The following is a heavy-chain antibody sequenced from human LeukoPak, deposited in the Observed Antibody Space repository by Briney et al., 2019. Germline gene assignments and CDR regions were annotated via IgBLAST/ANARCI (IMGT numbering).Heavy chain of an antibody. Sequence: GGSLRLSCAASGFTVSSNYMSWVRHAPGKGLEWVSVIYSGGSTYYADSVKGRFTISRDNSKNTLYLQMNSLRAEDTAVYYCARDRRIAVAGQYYYYYGMDVWGQGTTVTVSS. CDR1: GFTVSSNY. D-gene: IGHD6-19*01. CDR3: ARDRRIAVAGQYYYYYGMDV. V-gene: IGHV3-66*01. J-gene: IGHJ6*02. CDR2: IYSGGST.